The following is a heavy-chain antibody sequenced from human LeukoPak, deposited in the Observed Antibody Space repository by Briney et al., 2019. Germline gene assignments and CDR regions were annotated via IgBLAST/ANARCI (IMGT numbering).Heavy chain of an antibody. V-gene: IGHV3-23*01. CDR3: AKALHGGEYYYYNMDV. J-gene: IGHJ6*02. D-gene: IGHD2-15*01. Sequence: GGSLRLSCAASGFTFSSYAMSWVRQAPGKGLEWVSVISGSGGSTYYADSVKGRFTISRDNSKNTLYLQMNSLRAEDTAVYYCAKALHGGEYYYYNMDVWGQGTTVTVSS. CDR1: GFTFSSYA. CDR2: ISGSGGST.